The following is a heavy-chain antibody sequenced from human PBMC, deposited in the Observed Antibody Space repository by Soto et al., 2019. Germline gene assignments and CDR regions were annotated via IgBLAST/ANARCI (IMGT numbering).Heavy chain of an antibody. D-gene: IGHD1-26*01. Sequence: PGGSLRLSFSTSGFTFRSYCQFWGRQAPGRGLEWVAFISYDGSNKCSDSVKGRFTISRDNSKNTLYLQMNSLRAEDTAVYYCAKGSYSGRYSDFDCWGQGTLVTVSS. CDR2: ISYDGSNK. CDR3: AKGSYSGRYSDFDC. V-gene: IGHV3-30*18. CDR1: GFTFRSYC. J-gene: IGHJ4*02.